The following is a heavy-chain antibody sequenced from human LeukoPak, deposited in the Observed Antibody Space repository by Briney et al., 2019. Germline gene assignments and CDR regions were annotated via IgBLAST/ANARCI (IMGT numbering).Heavy chain of an antibody. Sequence: PSETLSLTCTVSGGSISSSSYYWGWIRQPPGKGLEWIVSIYYSGSTYYNPSLKSRVTISVDTSKNQFSLKLSSVTAADTAVYYCATAVAGTTNYYYGMDVWGQGTTVTVSS. V-gene: IGHV4-39*07. J-gene: IGHJ6*02. CDR3: ATAVAGTTNYYYGMDV. D-gene: IGHD6-19*01. CDR2: IYYSGST. CDR1: GGSISSSSYY.